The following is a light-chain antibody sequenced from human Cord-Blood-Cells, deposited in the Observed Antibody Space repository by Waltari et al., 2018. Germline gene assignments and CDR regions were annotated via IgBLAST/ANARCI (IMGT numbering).Light chain of an antibody. J-gene: IGLJ2*01. Sequence: QSALTQPASVSGSPGQSITISCTGTSSDVGRSNLVSWYQQHPGKAPKLMIYEGSKRPSGVSNRFSGSKSGNTASLTISGLQAEDEADYYCCSYAGSSTHVVFGGGTKLTVL. CDR2: EGS. V-gene: IGLV2-23*01. CDR1: SSDVGRSNL. CDR3: CSYAGSSTHVV.